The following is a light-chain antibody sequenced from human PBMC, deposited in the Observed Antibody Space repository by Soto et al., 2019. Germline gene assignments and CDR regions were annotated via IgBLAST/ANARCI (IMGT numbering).Light chain of an antibody. V-gene: IGKV3-20*01. Sequence: EIVLTQSPGTLSLSPGEKATLSCRASQSVSSYLAWYQQKPGQAPRLLIYGSSTRLTGIPDRFSGVGSGTDFTLTISRLDTEDFAVYYCQQYKTSPRTFGQGTKVEIK. CDR3: QQYKTSPRT. J-gene: IGKJ1*01. CDR2: GSS. CDR1: QSVSSY.